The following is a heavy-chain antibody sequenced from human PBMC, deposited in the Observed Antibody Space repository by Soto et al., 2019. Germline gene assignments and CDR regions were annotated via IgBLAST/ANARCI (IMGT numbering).Heavy chain of an antibody. D-gene: IGHD6-13*01. J-gene: IGHJ4*02. Sequence: QLQLQESGSGLVKPSQTLSLTCAVSGGSISSDGYSWSWIRQPPGKGLEWIGYSYHSGSTYYNPSLKSRFTMSVDRSKNHFSLKLSSVTAADTAVYYCASSHAGAHITAAVHWGQGTLVTVSS. V-gene: IGHV4-30-2*01. CDR2: SYHSGST. CDR1: GGSISSDGYS. CDR3: ASSHAGAHITAAVH.